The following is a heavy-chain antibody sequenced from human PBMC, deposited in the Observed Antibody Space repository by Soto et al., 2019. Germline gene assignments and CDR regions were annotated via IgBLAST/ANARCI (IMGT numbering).Heavy chain of an antibody. CDR3: ARGNGSFDY. Sequence: SETLSLTCAVYGGSFSGYYWSWIRQPPGKGLEWIGEINHSGSTNYNPSLKSRVTISVDTSKNQSSLKLSSVTAADTAVYYCARGNGSFDYWGQGTLVTVSS. CDR1: GGSFSGYY. CDR2: INHSGST. V-gene: IGHV4-34*01. J-gene: IGHJ4*02. D-gene: IGHD2-8*01.